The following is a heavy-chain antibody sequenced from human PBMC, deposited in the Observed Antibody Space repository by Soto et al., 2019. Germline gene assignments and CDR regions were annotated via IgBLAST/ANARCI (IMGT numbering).Heavy chain of an antibody. CDR3: ARFTGGSDGKTDYYYFDS. D-gene: IGHD4-17*01. J-gene: IGHJ4*02. CDR2: IYQSGTT. CDR1: NGSISSTHW. Sequence: QVQMQESGPGLVRPSTTLSLSCSVSNGSISSTHWWSWLRQSPGKGLEWIGQIYQSGTTHYNQSLGPRVTISVDKSNNQFSLELTSVSASDTALYYCARFTGGSDGKTDYYYFDSWGQGTLVTVS. V-gene: IGHV4-4*02.